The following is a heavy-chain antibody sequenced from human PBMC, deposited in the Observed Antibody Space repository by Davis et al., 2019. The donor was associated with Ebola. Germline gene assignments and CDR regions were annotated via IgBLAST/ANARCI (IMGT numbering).Heavy chain of an antibody. CDR3: ARDNERWLAAGGYFDY. V-gene: IGHV3-66*01. CDR1: GFTVSSNY. J-gene: IGHJ4*02. D-gene: IGHD6-19*01. Sequence: GESLKISCAASGFTVSSNYMSWVRQAPGKGLAWVSAIYSGGSTYYADSVKGRFTISRDNSKNTLYLQMNSLRAEDTAVYYCARDNERWLAAGGYFDYWGQGTLVTVSS. CDR2: IYSGGST.